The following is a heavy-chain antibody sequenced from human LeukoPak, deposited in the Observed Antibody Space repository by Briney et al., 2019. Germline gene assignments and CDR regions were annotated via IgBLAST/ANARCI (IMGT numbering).Heavy chain of an antibody. CDR1: GFTVSRYW. D-gene: IGHD2-8*01. CDR2: ISSDGRTT. Sequence: PGGSLRLSCAASGFTVSRYWMNWVRQAPGKGLVWVSRISSDGRTTSYADSVKGRFTISRDNAKNTLSLQMNSLRGEDTAVYYCGREDRIVLGNDALDIWGQGTMVTVSS. J-gene: IGHJ3*02. CDR3: GREDRIVLGNDALDI. V-gene: IGHV3-74*01.